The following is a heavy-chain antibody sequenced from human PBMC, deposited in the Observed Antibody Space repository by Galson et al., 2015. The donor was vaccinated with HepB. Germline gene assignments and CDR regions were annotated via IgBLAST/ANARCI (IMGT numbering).Heavy chain of an antibody. D-gene: IGHD5-24*01. V-gene: IGHV1-18*01. CDR2: ISAYNGNT. CDR1: GYTFTSYG. CDR3: ARETVEMATIFSYYYYYGMDV. Sequence: SVKVSCKASGYTFTSYGISWVRQAPGQGLEWMGWISAYNGNTNYAQKLQGRVTMTTDTSTSTAYMELRSLRSDDTAVYYCARETVEMATIFSYYYYYGMDVWGQGTTVTVSS. J-gene: IGHJ6*02.